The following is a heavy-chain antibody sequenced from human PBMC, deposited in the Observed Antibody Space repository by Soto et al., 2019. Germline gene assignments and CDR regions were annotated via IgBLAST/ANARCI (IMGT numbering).Heavy chain of an antibody. CDR2: IYWDDDK. CDR1: GFSLSTTGVG. Sequence: QITLKESGPTLVKPTQTLTLTCTFSGFSLSTTGVGVAWIRQPPGKALEWLALIYWDDDKRYSPSLKSRLTITNATXXNXVXXTMTNMDPVDTATYYCAHRQRGDDSSSWYGVYFDYWGQGTLVPVSS. D-gene: IGHD6-13*01. J-gene: IGHJ4*02. CDR3: AHRQRGDDSSSWYGVYFDY. V-gene: IGHV2-5*02.